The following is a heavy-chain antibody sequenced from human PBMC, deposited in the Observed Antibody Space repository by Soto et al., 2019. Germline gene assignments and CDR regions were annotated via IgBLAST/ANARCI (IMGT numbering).Heavy chain of an antibody. CDR1: GFPFSSYA. CDR2: INSGSSTI. J-gene: IGHJ4*02. V-gene: IGHV3-48*02. CDR3: VRDRGYTGYDLQY. D-gene: IGHD5-12*01. Sequence: EVQLVESGGGLVQPGGSLRLSCAASGFPFSSYAMNWVRQAPGKGLEGVSYINSGSSTIYYADSAKGRFTISRDNAKNSLYLQMNSLRDEDTAVYFCVRDRGYTGYDLQYWGQGALVAVSS.